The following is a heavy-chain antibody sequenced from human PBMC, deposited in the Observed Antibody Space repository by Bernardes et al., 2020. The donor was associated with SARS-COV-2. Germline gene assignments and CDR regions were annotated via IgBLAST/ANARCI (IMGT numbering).Heavy chain of an antibody. CDR1: GGSFSNH. D-gene: IGHD1-1*01. CDR2: INESGST. CDR3: ARSQVRPLKWFDS. V-gene: IGHV4-34*01. J-gene: IGHJ5*01. Sequence: LSLTCAVYGGSFSNHWSWIRQSPGKGLEWIGEINESGSTNYNPSLKSRVTIAVDTSKNQFSLKLTSVTAADTAVYFCARSQVRPLKWFDSWGQGSRVTVSS.